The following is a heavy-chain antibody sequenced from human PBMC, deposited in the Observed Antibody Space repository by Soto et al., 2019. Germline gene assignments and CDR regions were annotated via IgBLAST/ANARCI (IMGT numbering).Heavy chain of an antibody. CDR2: IIPILGIA. J-gene: IGHJ5*02. V-gene: IGHV1-69*02. Sequence: SVKVSCKASGGTFSSYTISWVRQAPGQGLEWMGRIIPILGIANYAQKFQGRVTITADKSTSTAYMELSSLRSEDTAVYYCARPYCSSTSCLGENWFDPWGQGTLVTVSS. CDR3: ARPYCSSTSCLGENWFDP. CDR1: GGTFSSYT. D-gene: IGHD2-2*01.